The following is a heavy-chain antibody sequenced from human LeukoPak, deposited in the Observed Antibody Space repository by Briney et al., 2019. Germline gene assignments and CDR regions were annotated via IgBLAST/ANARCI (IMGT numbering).Heavy chain of an antibody. CDR3: ARDVGANHSYYYGMDV. D-gene: IGHD1-26*01. CDR2: ISSSSSTI. J-gene: IGHJ6*02. V-gene: IGHV3-48*04. CDR1: GFSFSTYS. Sequence: GGSLRLSCAASGFSFSTYSMNWVRQAPGKGLEWVSYISSSSSTIYYADSVKGRFTISRDNAKNSLYLQMNSLRAEDTAVYYCARDVGANHSYYYGMDVWGQGTTVTVSS.